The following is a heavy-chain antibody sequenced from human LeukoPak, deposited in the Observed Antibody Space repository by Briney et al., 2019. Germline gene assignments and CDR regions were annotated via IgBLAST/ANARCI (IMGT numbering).Heavy chain of an antibody. Sequence: PSETLSLTCTVSGGSTSSSNHYWVWIRQPPGKGLEWIGAIYYTGSAYFNPSLKSRVTISIDTSKDQFSVRLSSVTAADTSVYYCARFVRHCGIADCLDYWGQGTLVIVSS. J-gene: IGHJ4*02. D-gene: IGHD2-21*01. CDR1: GGSTSSSNHY. V-gene: IGHV4-39*01. CDR2: IYYTGSA. CDR3: ARFVRHCGIADCLDY.